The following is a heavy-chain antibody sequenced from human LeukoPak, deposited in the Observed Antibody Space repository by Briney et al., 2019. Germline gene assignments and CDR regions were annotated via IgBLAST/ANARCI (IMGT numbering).Heavy chain of an antibody. J-gene: IGHJ6*03. CDR3: ARVVAYYYYMDV. D-gene: IGHD5-12*01. Sequence: SETLSLTCTVSGGSISSYYWSWIRQPPGKGLEWIGYIYYSGSTSYNPSLKSRVTISVDTSKNQFSLKLSSVTAADTAVYYCARVVAYYYYMDVWGKGTTVTVSS. V-gene: IGHV4-59*01. CDR2: IYYSGST. CDR1: GGSISSYY.